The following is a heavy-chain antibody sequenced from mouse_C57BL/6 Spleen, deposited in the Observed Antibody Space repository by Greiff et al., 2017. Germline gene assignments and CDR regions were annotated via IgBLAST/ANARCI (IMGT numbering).Heavy chain of an antibody. V-gene: IGHV1-55*01. J-gene: IGHJ4*01. D-gene: IGHD1-1*01. CDR2: IYPGSGST. CDR3: ARRGFITTVVSAMDY. CDR1: GYTFTSYG. Sequence: VQLQQSGAELARPGASVKLSCKASGYTFTSYGISWVKQRPGQGLEWIGDIYPGSGSTNYNEKFKSKATLTVDTSSSTAYMQLSSLTSEDSAVYYCARRGFITTVVSAMDYWGQGTSVTVSS.